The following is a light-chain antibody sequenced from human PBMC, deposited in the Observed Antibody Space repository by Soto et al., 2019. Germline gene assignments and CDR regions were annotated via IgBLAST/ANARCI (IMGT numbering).Light chain of an antibody. V-gene: IGKV3-11*01. CDR1: QSVSSS. J-gene: IGKJ5*01. CDR3: QQRSSSIT. Sequence: EIVLTQSPVTLSLSPGERATLSCRASQSVSSSLAWYQQKPGQAPRLLIYDASNTATGIPSRFSGSGSGTDLTLTISSLEPDDFAIYYCQQRSSSITFGQGTRLETK. CDR2: DAS.